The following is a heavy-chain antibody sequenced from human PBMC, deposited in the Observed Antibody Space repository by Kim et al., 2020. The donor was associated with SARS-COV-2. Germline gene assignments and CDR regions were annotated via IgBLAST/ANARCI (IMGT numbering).Heavy chain of an antibody. CDR1: GGSISSSSYY. J-gene: IGHJ4*02. CDR3: ARQIAVAGFDY. V-gene: IGHV4-39*01. Sequence: SETLSLTCTVSGGSISSSSYYWGWIRQPPGKGLEWIGSIYYSGSTYYNPSLKSRVTISVDTSKNQFSLKLSSVTAADTAVYYCARQIAVAGFDYWGQGTLVTVSS. CDR2: IYYSGST. D-gene: IGHD6-19*01.